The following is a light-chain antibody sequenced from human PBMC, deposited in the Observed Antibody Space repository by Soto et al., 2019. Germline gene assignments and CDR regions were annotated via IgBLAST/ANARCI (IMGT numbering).Light chain of an antibody. V-gene: IGLV2-14*03. Sequence: QSALTQPASVSGSPGQSITISCTGTARDIGGYQFVSWYQHHPGKAPRLMIYDVSHRPSGVSDRFSASKSGNTASLTISGLLAEDEADYYCSSYTSISTYVFGTGTKLTVL. J-gene: IGLJ1*01. CDR2: DVS. CDR1: ARDIGGYQF. CDR3: SSYTSISTYV.